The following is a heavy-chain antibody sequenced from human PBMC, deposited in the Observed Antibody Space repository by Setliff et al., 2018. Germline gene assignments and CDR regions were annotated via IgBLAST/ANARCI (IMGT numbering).Heavy chain of an antibody. J-gene: IGHJ4*02. CDR1: GDSMSFSY. CDR3: AKGRGEMDS. Sequence: PSETLSLTCSVSGDSMSFSYWSWIRQPPGKGLEWIGYIYYSGSTDSHPSLKSRVSISIDTSKNQFSLNVRSVTAADTAIYYRAKGRGEMDSWGQGILVTV. CDR2: IYYSGST. V-gene: IGHV4-59*01. D-gene: IGHD3-10*01.